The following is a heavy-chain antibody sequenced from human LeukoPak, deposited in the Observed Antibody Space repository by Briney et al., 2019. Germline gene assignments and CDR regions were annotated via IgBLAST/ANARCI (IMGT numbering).Heavy chain of an antibody. D-gene: IGHD4-11*01. J-gene: IGHJ4*02. CDR3: AIMDYRNPIDY. Sequence: ASVKVSCKASGYTFTSFGISWVRQAPGQGPEWMGWISAYNGNTNYAQKLQGRVTMTTDTSTSTAYMELRSLRSDDTAVYYCAIMDYRNPIDYWGQGTLVTVS. CDR1: GYTFTSFG. V-gene: IGHV1-18*01. CDR2: ISAYNGNT.